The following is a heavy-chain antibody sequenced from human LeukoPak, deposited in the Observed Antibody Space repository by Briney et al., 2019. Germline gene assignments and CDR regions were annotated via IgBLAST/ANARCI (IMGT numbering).Heavy chain of an antibody. Sequence: GGSLRLSCAASGFTFDSYAMHWVRQAPGKGLEWVSFISGDGDRTYYADSVKGRFTISRDNGKNSLFLQMNSLRTEDAALYYCAKGFGLNMATSKYYYMDIWGKGTTVTVSS. D-gene: IGHD3/OR15-3a*01. CDR3: AKGFGLNMATSKYYYMDI. CDR2: ISGDGDRT. V-gene: IGHV3-43*02. CDR1: GFTFDSYA. J-gene: IGHJ6*03.